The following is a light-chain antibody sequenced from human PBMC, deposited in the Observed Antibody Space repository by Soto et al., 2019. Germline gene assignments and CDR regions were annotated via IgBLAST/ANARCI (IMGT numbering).Light chain of an antibody. CDR1: SSDVGGHDY. Sequence: QSALTQVASVSGSPGQSITISCTATSSDVGGHDYVSWYLQHPGKAPKLLIYDAFNRPTGVSDRFSGSKSGSTASLTISGLQAEDEGDYYCSSLTSTNTWVFGVGTQVTVL. V-gene: IGLV2-14*01. CDR2: DAF. CDR3: SSLTSTNTWV. J-gene: IGLJ3*02.